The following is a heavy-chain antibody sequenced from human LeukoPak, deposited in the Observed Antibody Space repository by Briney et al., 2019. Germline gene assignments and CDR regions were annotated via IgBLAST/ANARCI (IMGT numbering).Heavy chain of an antibody. CDR2: ISSSDSTI. Sequence: GGSLRLSCAASGFTFSSYSMNWVRQAPGKGLEWVSYISSSDSTIYYADSVKGRFTISGDNAKNTLYLQMNSLRAEDTAVYYCAKDGCSSTSCYIGRIDYWGQGTLVTVSS. D-gene: IGHD2-2*02. J-gene: IGHJ4*02. V-gene: IGHV3-48*04. CDR3: AKDGCSSTSCYIGRIDY. CDR1: GFTFSSYS.